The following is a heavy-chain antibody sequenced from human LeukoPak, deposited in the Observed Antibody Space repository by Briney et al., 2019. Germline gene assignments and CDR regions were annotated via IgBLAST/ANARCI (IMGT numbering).Heavy chain of an antibody. J-gene: IGHJ5*02. Sequence: SETLSLTCTVSGGSISSYYWSWIRQPAGKGLEWIGRIHTSGGTNYNPSLKSRVTISVDKSKNQVSLELNSVIVADTAVYYCARVNSGYDSSLRFDPWGQGTLVTVSS. CDR2: IHTSGGT. CDR1: GGSISSYY. CDR3: ARVNSGYDSSLRFDP. V-gene: IGHV4-4*07. D-gene: IGHD5-12*01.